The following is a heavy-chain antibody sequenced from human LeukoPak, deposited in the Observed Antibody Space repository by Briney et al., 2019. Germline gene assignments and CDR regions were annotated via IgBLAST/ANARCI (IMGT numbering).Heavy chain of an antibody. CDR1: GGSFSGYY. CDR2: INHSGST. CDR3: ARKRDTRPFDI. V-gene: IGHV4-34*01. D-gene: IGHD5-18*01. Sequence: PSETLSLTCAVYGGSFSGYYWSWIRQPPGKGLEWIGEINHSGSTNYNPSLKSRVTISVDTSKNQFSLKLSSVTAADTAVYYCARKRDTRPFDIWGQGTMVTVSS. J-gene: IGHJ3*02.